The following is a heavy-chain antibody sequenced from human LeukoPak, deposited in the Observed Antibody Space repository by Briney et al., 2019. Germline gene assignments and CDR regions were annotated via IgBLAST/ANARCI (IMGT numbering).Heavy chain of an antibody. CDR3: ASFCSGGSCYHDY. V-gene: IGHV4-59*01. CDR1: GGSISSYY. D-gene: IGHD2-15*01. CDR2: IYYSGST. J-gene: IGHJ4*02. Sequence: SETLSLTCTVSGGSISSYYWSWIRQPPGKGREGSGYIYYSGSTNYHPSLKSRLTISVDTSKNQFSLKLSSVTAADTAVYYCASFCSGGSCYHDYWGQGTLVTVSS.